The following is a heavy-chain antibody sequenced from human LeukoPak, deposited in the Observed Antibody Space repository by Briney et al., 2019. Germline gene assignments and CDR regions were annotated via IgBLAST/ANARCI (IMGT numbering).Heavy chain of an antibody. J-gene: IGHJ6*03. CDR3: ARAVVPAAIYYYYYYMDV. Sequence: GGSLRLSCAASGFTFSDYYMSWIRQAPGKGLEWVSYISSSGSTIYYADSVKGRFTISRDNAKNSLYLQMNSLRAEDTAVYYCARAVVPAAIYYYYYYMDVWGKGTTVTVSS. CDR2: ISSSGSTI. V-gene: IGHV3-11*04. D-gene: IGHD2-2*01. CDR1: GFTFSDYY.